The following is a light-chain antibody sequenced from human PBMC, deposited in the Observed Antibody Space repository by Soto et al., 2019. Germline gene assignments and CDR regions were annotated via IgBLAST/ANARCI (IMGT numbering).Light chain of an antibody. J-gene: IGLJ2*01. Sequence: QSVLTQPPSASETPGQRVTISCSGSTSNIGNNYVYSYQQLPGAAPRLLIYRNDKRPTGVPDRFSGSKAGTSASLAISGLRSEDEADYHCATWDDTLSGPVFGGGTKVTVL. CDR2: RND. CDR3: ATWDDTLSGPV. V-gene: IGLV1-47*01. CDR1: TSNIGNNY.